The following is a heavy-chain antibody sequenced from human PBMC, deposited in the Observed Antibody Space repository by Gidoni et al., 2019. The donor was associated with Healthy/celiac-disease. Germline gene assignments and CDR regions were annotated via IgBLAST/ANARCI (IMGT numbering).Heavy chain of an antibody. J-gene: IGHJ4*02. CDR3: AKDISRRYFDPVFFDY. V-gene: IGHV3-23*01. Sequence: EVQLLASGGGLVQPGGSLSLSCAASGFTFSSYAMSWVRQAPGKGLEWVSAISGSGGSTYYADSVKGRFTISRDNSKNTLYLQMNSLRAEDTAVYYCAKDISRRYFDPVFFDYWGQGTLVTVSS. CDR1: GFTFSSYA. D-gene: IGHD3-9*01. CDR2: ISGSGGST.